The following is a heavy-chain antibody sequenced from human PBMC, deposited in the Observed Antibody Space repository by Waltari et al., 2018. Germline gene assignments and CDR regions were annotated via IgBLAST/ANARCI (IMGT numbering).Heavy chain of an antibody. V-gene: IGHV5-51*01. J-gene: IGHJ3*02. CDR3: ARHDSSGYPLGAFDI. CDR1: GYSFTSYW. CDR2: IYPGDSDT. Sequence: EVQLEQSGAEVKKPGESLKISCKGSGYSFTSYWIGWVRQMPGKGLEWMGSIYPGDSDTRYSPSFQGQVTISADKSISTAYLQLSSLKASDTAMYYCARHDSSGYPLGAFDIWGQGTMVTVAS. D-gene: IGHD3-22*01.